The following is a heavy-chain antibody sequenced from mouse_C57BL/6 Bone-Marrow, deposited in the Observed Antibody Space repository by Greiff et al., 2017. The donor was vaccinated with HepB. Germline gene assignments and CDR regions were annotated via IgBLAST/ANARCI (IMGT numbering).Heavy chain of an antibody. CDR3: ATTRAVARKRFAY. CDR1: GYTFTSYW. CDR2: IDPNSGGT. Sequence: VQLQQPGAELVKPGASVKLSCKASGYTFTSYWMHWVKQRPGRGLEWIGRIDPNSGGTKYNEKFKSKATLTVDKPSSTAYMQLSSLTSEDSAVYDCATTRAVARKRFAYWGQGTLVTVSA. D-gene: IGHD1-1*01. V-gene: IGHV1-72*01. J-gene: IGHJ3*01.